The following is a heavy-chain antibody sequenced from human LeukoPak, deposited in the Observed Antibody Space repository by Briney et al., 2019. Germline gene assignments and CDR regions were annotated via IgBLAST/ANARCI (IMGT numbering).Heavy chain of an antibody. CDR3: ARDIAAAGIGWFDP. CDR1: GFTFSSYS. J-gene: IGHJ5*02. D-gene: IGHD6-13*01. V-gene: IGHV3-48*01. CDR2: ISSSSSTI. Sequence: GGSLRLSCAASGFTFSSYSMNWVRQAPGKGLEWVSYISSSSSTIYYADSVKGRFTISRDNAKNSLYLQMNSLRAEDTAVYYCARDIAAAGIGWFDPWGQGTLVTVSS.